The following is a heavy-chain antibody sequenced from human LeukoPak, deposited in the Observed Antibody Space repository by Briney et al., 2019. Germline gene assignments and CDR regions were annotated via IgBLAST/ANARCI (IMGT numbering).Heavy chain of an antibody. Sequence: GASVKVSCKASGGTFSSYAISWVRQAPGQGLEWMGGIIPIFGTANYAQKFQGRATITTDESTSTAYMELSSLRSEDTAVYYCARSRTLSGYDYFDYWGQGTLVTVSS. V-gene: IGHV1-69*05. J-gene: IGHJ4*02. CDR3: ARSRTLSGYDYFDY. CDR2: IIPIFGTA. CDR1: GGTFSSYA. D-gene: IGHD5-12*01.